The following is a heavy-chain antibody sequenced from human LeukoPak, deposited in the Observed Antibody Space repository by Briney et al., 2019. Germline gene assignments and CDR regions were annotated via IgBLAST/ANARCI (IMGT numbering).Heavy chain of an antibody. V-gene: IGHV4-39*07. CDR2: IYYSGST. J-gene: IGHJ4*02. CDR3: ARGGRTTVMNY. Sequence: PSETLSLTCTVSGGSISSSSYYWGWIRQPPGKGLEWIGSIYYSGSTYYNPSLKSRVTISVDTSKNQFSLKLSSVTAADTAVYYCARGGRTTVMNYWGQGTLVTVSS. D-gene: IGHD4-11*01. CDR1: GGSISSSSYY.